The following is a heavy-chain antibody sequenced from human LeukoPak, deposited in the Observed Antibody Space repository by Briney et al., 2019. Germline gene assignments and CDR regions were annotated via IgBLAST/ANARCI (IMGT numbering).Heavy chain of an antibody. D-gene: IGHD6-19*01. J-gene: IGHJ6*03. CDR1: GYTFTSYD. CDR3: ARSIAVAGMGGRYYYMDV. CDR2: MNPNSGNT. V-gene: IGHV1-8*03. Sequence: ASVKVSCKASGYTFTSYDINWVRQATGQGLEWMGWMNPNSGNTGYAQKFQGRVTITRNTSISTAYMELSSLRSEDTAVYYCARSIAVAGMGGRYYYMDVWGKGTTVTISS.